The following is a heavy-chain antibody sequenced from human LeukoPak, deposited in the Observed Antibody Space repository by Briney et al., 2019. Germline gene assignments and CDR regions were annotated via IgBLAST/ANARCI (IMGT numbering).Heavy chain of an antibody. J-gene: IGHJ6*02. CDR1: GGSFSGYY. CDR2: INHSGST. D-gene: IGHD6-6*01. V-gene: IGHV4-34*01. CDR3: ARISRVPGSSSSSYYYYYGMDV. Sequence: PSETLSLTCAVYGGSFSGYYWSWLRQPPGKGLEWIGEINHSGSTNYNPSLKSRVTISVDMSKNQFSLKLSSVTAADTAVYYCARISRVPGSSSSSYYYYYGMDVWGQGTTVTVSS.